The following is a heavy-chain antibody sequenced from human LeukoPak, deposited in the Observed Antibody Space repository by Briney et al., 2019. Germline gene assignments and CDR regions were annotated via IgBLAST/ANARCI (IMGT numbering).Heavy chain of an antibody. CDR2: IYYSGST. J-gene: IGHJ4*02. D-gene: IGHD5-18*01. V-gene: IGHV4-31*03. CDR3: ARGHIQLLDY. CDR1: GGSISSGGYY. Sequence: SQTLSLTCTVSGGSISSGGYYWSWIRQHPGQGPEWIGYIYYSGSTYYNPSLKSRVTISVDTSKNQFSLKLSSVTAADTAVYYCARGHIQLLDYWGQGTLVTVSS.